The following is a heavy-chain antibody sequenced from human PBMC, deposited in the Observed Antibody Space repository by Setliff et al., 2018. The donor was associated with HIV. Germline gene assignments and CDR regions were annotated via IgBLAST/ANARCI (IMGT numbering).Heavy chain of an antibody. Sequence: PGGSLRLSCAASGFTVSGSYMSWVRQAPGKGQEWVSTIYSDGSTYHADSVKGRFTLSRDNSKNTLYLQMNSLTPEDTAVYYCAKPRLYNSALENWGQGTLGTVPQ. CDR2: IYSDGST. J-gene: IGHJ4*02. D-gene: IGHD1-1*01. CDR3: AKPRLYNSALEN. V-gene: IGHV3-66*02. CDR1: GFTVSGSY.